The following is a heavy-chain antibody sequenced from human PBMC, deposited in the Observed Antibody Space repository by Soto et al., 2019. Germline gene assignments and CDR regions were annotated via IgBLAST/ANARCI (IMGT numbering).Heavy chain of an antibody. D-gene: IGHD2-2*02. CDR2: IYPGDSNT. V-gene: IGHV5-51*01. CDR1: GSIFTNYW. J-gene: IGHJ4*02. Sequence: PGESLKISCKGSGSIFTNYWIGWVLQMTGPGLEWMGIIYPGDSNTRYSPSFQGQVTISADKSISTAYLQCSSLKASDTAMYYCARRGYCSSTACYTVDYWGQGTLVTVSS. CDR3: ARRGYCSSTACYTVDY.